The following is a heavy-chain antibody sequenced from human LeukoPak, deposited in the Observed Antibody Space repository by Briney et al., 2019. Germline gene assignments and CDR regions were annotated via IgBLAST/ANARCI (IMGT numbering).Heavy chain of an antibody. Sequence: PSGTLSLTCAVSGGSITSGNWWTWVRQSPGKGLEWIGEIHHGGTTNYNPSLKSRVTISVDTSKNQVSLKLSSVTAADTAVYYCATSRLSGGLGRFDPWGQGTLVTVSS. CDR2: IHHGGTT. CDR3: ATSRLSGGLGRFDP. V-gene: IGHV4-4*02. J-gene: IGHJ5*02. D-gene: IGHD3-10*01. CDR1: GGSITSGNW.